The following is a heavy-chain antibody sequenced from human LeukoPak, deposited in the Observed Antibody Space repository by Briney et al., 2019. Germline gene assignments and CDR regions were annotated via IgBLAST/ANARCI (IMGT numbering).Heavy chain of an antibody. V-gene: IGHV3-33*01. CDR3: AREPDTYYYDSSGYPLDY. D-gene: IGHD3-22*01. Sequence: GGSLRLSCAASGFTFSSYGMHWVRQAPGKGLEWVAVIWYDGSNKYYADSVKGRFTISRDNSKNTLYLQMNSLRAEDTAVYYCAREPDTYYYDSSGYPLDYWGQGTLVTVSS. CDR2: IWYDGSNK. J-gene: IGHJ4*02. CDR1: GFTFSSYG.